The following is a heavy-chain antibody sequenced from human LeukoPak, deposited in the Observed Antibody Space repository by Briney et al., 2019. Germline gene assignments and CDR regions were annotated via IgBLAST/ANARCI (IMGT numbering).Heavy chain of an antibody. J-gene: IGHJ4*02. V-gene: IGHV3-11*04. CDR3: ARGFGDGDDIDY. CDR2: ISSSGRAI. D-gene: IGHD5-24*01. CDR1: GFIFSDYY. Sequence: GGSQRLSCAASGFIFSDYYMTWIRQAPGKGLDWLSYISSSGRAIYYADSVKGRFTISRDNAKSSLYLQMNSLRVEDTAVYYCARGFGDGDDIDYWGQGTLVTVSS.